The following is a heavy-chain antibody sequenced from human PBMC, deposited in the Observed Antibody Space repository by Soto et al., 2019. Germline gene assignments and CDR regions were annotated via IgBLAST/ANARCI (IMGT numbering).Heavy chain of an antibody. J-gene: IGHJ6*02. CDR3: ARDRRNQWRRTTVGADQRPLDGYYGMDV. Sequence: ASVKVSCKASGYTFTSYGISWVRQAPGQGLEWLGWISDYNGNTNSAQKLQGRVTMTTDKSTSTAYMELSSLRSEGTAVYYCARDRRNQWRRTTVGADQRPLDGYYGMDVWGQGTTVTVSS. CDR2: ISDYNGNT. CDR1: GYTFTSYG. V-gene: IGHV1-18*04. D-gene: IGHD1-1*01.